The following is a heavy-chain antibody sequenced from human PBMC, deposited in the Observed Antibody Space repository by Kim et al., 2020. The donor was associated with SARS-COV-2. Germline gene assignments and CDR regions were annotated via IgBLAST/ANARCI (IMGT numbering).Heavy chain of an antibody. J-gene: IGHJ4*02. CDR2: IYYSGST. V-gene: IGHV4-39*01. CDR3: ARHIVVVVAAEDSYFDY. D-gene: IGHD2-15*01. CDR1: GVSISSSSYY. Sequence: SETLSLTCTVSGVSISSSSYYWGWIRQPPGKGLEWIGSIYYSGSTYYNPSLKSRVTISVDTSKNQFSLKLSSVTAADTAVYYCARHIVVVVAAEDSYFDYWGQGTLVTVSS.